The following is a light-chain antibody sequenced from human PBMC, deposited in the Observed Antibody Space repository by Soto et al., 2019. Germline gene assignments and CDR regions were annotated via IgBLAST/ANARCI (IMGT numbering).Light chain of an antibody. V-gene: IGKV3-15*01. J-gene: IGKJ1*01. CDR1: QSVSSN. CDR3: QQYNNWWT. CDR2: GAS. Sequence: EIVMTQSPATLSVSPGERATLSCRASQSVSSNLAWYQQKPGQAPRLLIYGASTRATGIPARFSGSGSGTDFTLTINSLQAEDFAVYYCQQYNNWWTFGQGTKVDIK.